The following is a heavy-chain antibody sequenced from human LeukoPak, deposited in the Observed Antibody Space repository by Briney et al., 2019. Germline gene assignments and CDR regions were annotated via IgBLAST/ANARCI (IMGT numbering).Heavy chain of an antibody. CDR3: SRGSGWLSVY. V-gene: IGHV3-30*03. Sequence: GRSLRLSCAASGFTFSSYGMHWVRQAPGKGLEWVAVISYDGSNKDYADSVKGRFTISRDNSKNTLYLQMNSLTTEDTAVYYCSRGSGWLSVYWGQGTLVTVSS. J-gene: IGHJ4*02. D-gene: IGHD6-19*01. CDR2: ISYDGSNK. CDR1: GFTFSSYG.